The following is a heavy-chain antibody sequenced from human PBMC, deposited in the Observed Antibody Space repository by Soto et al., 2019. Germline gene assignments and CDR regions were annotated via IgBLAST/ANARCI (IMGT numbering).Heavy chain of an antibody. J-gene: IGHJ6*02. CDR2: IYTSGST. CDR3: ARDPLPPAYCGGDCSRVPYYYGMDV. V-gene: IGHV4-4*07. D-gene: IGHD2-21*02. CDR1: GGSISSYY. Sequence: QVQLQESGPGLVKPSETLSLTCTVSGGSISSYYWSWIRQPAGKGLEWIGRIYTSGSTNYNPSLKSRVTMLVDTSKNQFSPKLSSVTAADTAVYYCARDPLPPAYCGGDCSRVPYYYGMDVWGQGTTVTVSS.